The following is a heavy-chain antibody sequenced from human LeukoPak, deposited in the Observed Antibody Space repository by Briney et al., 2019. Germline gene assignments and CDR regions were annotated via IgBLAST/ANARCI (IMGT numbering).Heavy chain of an antibody. CDR2: ISGSSSDI. CDR1: GFTFSTHS. V-gene: IGHV3-21*01. CDR3: AKVQAWSHSNENWFDP. J-gene: IGHJ5*02. Sequence: PGGSLRLSCSASGFTFSTHSMNWVRQAPGKGLEWVSSISGSSSDIYYGDSVKGRFTISRDNAKNSLYLQMNSLRAEDTAVYYCAKVQAWSHSNENWFDPWGQGTLVTVSS. D-gene: IGHD1-1*01.